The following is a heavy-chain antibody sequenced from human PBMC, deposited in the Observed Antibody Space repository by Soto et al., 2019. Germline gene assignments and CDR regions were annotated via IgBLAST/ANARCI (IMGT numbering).Heavy chain of an antibody. Sequence: QVPLVQSGPEVKKPGASVMLSCKASGYTFTTYGVRWVRQAPGLGLAWMGWISAYNGNTNYAQKCHGRVTMTTDAAANTAYLELRSLRSDDTTVYYCARQEGHIEPMIGEFDFWGQGTLVTVSS. CDR2: ISAYNGNT. J-gene: IGHJ4*02. CDR3: ARQEGHIEPMIGEFDF. CDR1: GYTFTTYG. V-gene: IGHV1-18*01. D-gene: IGHD3-10*02.